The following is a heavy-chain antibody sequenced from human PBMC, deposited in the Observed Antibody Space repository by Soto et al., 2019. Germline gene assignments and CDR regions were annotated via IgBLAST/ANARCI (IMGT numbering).Heavy chain of an antibody. CDR2: IRSKANNYAT. Sequence: EVQLVESGGGLVQPGGSLKLSCTASGFTFSDSPMHWVRQASGKGLEWVGRIRSKANNYATAYGASVKGRFTISRDHSTNTASLQMTSLKTEDAAVYYCTSHSPEDMRRTWGQGTLVTVSS. D-gene: IGHD2-15*01. CDR3: TSHSPEDMRRT. CDR1: GFTFSDSP. J-gene: IGHJ5*02. V-gene: IGHV3-73*02.